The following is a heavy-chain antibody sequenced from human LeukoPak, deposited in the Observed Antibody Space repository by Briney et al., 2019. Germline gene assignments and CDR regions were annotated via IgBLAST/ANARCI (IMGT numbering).Heavy chain of an antibody. CDR3: ARAGYSSSWRERYKYYFDY. J-gene: IGHJ4*02. CDR2: ITSSGRYI. D-gene: IGHD6-13*01. CDR1: GFTFSSYS. Sequence: GGSLRLSCAASGFTFSSYSMNWVRQAPGKGLEWVSSITSSGRYIYYADSVRGRFTISRDNAKNSLYLQMKSLRAEDTAVYYCARAGYSSSWRERYKYYFDYWGQGTLVTVSS. V-gene: IGHV3-21*01.